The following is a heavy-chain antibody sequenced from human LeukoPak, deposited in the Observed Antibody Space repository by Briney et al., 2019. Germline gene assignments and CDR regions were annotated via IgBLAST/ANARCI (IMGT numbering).Heavy chain of an antibody. Sequence: PGGSLRLSCAASGFIFSSYGMHWVRQAPGKGLEWVAFIRYDGSSEYYADSVKGRFTISRDISKNTLYLQMNSLRAEDTAVYYCAKAVWFGESYYFDFWGQGTLVTVSS. D-gene: IGHD3-10*01. CDR2: IRYDGSSE. CDR1: GFIFSSYG. CDR3: AKAVWFGESYYFDF. V-gene: IGHV3-30*02. J-gene: IGHJ4*02.